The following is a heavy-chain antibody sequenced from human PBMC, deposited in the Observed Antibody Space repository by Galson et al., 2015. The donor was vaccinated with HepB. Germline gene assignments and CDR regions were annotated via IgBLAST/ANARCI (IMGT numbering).Heavy chain of an antibody. V-gene: IGHV1-69*13. CDR1: GGTFSSYA. D-gene: IGHD3-16*01. Sequence: SVKVSCKASGGTFSSYAISWVRQAPGQGLEWMGGIIPVFGTANYAQKFQGRVTITADESTSTAYMELSSLRSEDTAVYYCARDGTFGGVFDYWGQGTLVTVSS. CDR3: ARDGTFGGVFDY. J-gene: IGHJ4*02. CDR2: IIPVFGTA.